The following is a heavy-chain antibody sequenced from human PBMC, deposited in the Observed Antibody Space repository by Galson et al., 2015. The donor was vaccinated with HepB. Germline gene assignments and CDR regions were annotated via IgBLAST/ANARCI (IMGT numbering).Heavy chain of an antibody. CDR1: GFTFSSYW. CDR2: IKQDGSEE. V-gene: IGHV3-7*03. D-gene: IGHD6-13*01. CDR3: ARSVAYSSSWPEYFQH. J-gene: IGHJ1*01. Sequence: SLRLSCAASGFTFSSYWMSWVRQAPGKGLEWVANIKQDGSEEYYVNSVKGRFTISRDNAKNSLYLQMNSLRAEDTAVYYCARSVAYSSSWPEYFQHWGQGTLVTVSS.